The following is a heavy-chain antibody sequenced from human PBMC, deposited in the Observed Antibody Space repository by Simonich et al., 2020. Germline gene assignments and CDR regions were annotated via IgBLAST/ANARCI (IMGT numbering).Heavy chain of an antibody. CDR2: IWYDGSNK. CDR3: AREDILTGYYYYGMDV. J-gene: IGHJ6*02. CDR1: GFTFSSYG. Sequence: QVQLVESGGGVVQPGRSLRLSCAASGFTFSSYGMHWVRQAPGKGLDGVAVIWYDGSNKYYADSVKGRFTISRDNSKNTLYLQMNSLRAEDTAVYYCAREDILTGYYYYGMDVWGQGTTVTVSS. V-gene: IGHV3-33*01. D-gene: IGHD3-9*01.